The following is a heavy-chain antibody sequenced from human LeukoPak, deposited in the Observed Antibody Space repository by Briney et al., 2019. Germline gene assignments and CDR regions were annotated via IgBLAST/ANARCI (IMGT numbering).Heavy chain of an antibody. D-gene: IGHD3-10*01. V-gene: IGHV5-51*01. CDR1: GYRFTSYW. CDR2: IYPGDSDT. J-gene: IGHJ4*02. Sequence: GESLKISCKGSGYRFTSYWIGWVRQMPGKGLEWMGIIYPGDSDTRYSPSFQGQVTISADKSISTAYLQWSSLKASDTTMYYCARVQLWFGELYPPFDYWGQGTLVTVSS. CDR3: ARVQLWFGELYPPFDY.